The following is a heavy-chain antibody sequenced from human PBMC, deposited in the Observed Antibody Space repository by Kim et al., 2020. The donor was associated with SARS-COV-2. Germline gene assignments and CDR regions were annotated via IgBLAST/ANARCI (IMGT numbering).Heavy chain of an antibody. CDR2: IKSDGSIT. CDR1: GFTLRNYW. D-gene: IGHD3-16*02. Sequence: GGSLRLSCAASGFTLRNYWMHWVRQVPGKGLVWISRIKSDGSITNYADSVKGRFTISRDNAKNTLYLQMSSLRAEDTAVYYCTRETHYDFVWGSYQNDAFAMWGQGTMVTVSS. V-gene: IGHV3-74*01. J-gene: IGHJ3*02. CDR3: TRETHYDFVWGSYQNDAFAM.